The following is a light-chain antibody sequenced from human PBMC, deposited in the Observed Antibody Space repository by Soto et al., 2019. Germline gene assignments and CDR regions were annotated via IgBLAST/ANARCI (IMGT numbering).Light chain of an antibody. CDR2: GAS. CDR1: QSISSTF. CDR3: QQYGSSPWT. V-gene: IGKV3-20*01. Sequence: IVLTHPPVTLSFPPGEGATLSSRASQSISSTFLAWYQQKRGQAPRLLIHGASNRATGIPDRFSGSGSGTDFTLTITRLEPEDFAVYHCQQYGSSPWTFGQGTKVDIK. J-gene: IGKJ1*01.